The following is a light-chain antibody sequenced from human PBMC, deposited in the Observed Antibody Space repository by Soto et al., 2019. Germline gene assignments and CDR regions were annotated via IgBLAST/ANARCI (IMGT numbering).Light chain of an antibody. CDR1: SSNIGAGYH. CDR2: GNS. Sequence: QSVLTQPPSVSGVPGQRVTISCTGSSSNIGAGYHVHWYQQLPGTAPKLLIYGNSNRPSGVPDRFSGSKSGTSASLAITGLQAEDEADYYCQSYDSSLSGSVVFGGGTKVTVL. CDR3: QSYDSSLSGSVV. V-gene: IGLV1-40*01. J-gene: IGLJ3*02.